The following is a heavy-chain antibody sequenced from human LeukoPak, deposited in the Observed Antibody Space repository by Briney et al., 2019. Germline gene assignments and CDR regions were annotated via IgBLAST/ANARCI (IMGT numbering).Heavy chain of an antibody. CDR1: GGSISSYY. CDR2: IYTSGST. J-gene: IGHJ4*02. Sequence: SETLSLTCTVSGGSISSYYWSWIRQPAGKGLEWIGRIYTSGSTNYNPSLKSRVTISVDTSKNQFSLKLSSVTAADTAVYYCARSGYSSGWYDYWGQGTLVTVSS. CDR3: ARSGYSSGWYDY. V-gene: IGHV4-4*07. D-gene: IGHD6-19*01.